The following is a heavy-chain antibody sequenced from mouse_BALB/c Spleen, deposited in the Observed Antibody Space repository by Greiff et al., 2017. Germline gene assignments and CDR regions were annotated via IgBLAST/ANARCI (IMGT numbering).Heavy chain of an antibody. V-gene: IGHV1-7*01. J-gene: IGHJ3*01. CDR1: GYTFTSYW. CDR2: INPSTGYT. Sequence: QVQLQQSGAELAKPGASVKMSCKASGYTFTSYWMHWVKQRPGQGLEWIGYINPSTGYTEYNQKFKDKATLTADKSSSTAYMQLSSLTSEDSAVYYCARGGYYDYWFAYWGQGTLVTVSA. CDR3: ARGGYYDYWFAY. D-gene: IGHD2-4*01.